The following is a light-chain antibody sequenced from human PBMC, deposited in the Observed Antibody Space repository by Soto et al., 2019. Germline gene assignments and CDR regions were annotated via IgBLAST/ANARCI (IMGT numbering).Light chain of an antibody. CDR2: DDN. Sequence: QSVLTQPPSVSAAPGQTGTISCAGSGSNVGNHYVSSYQQLPGTAPKLLIYDDNKRPSGIPDRFSGSKSPTSATLGITGLQTGDEADYYCGAWDDGLSAYVFGPGTKLTVL. J-gene: IGLJ1*01. CDR3: GAWDDGLSAYV. CDR1: GSNVGNHY. V-gene: IGLV1-51*01.